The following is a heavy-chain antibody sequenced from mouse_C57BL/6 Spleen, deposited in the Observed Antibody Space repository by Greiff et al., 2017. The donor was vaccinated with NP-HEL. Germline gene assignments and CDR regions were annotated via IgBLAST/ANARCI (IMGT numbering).Heavy chain of an antibody. CDR2: ISSGSSTI. J-gene: IGHJ1*03. Sequence: EVQGVESGGGLVKPGGSLKLSCAASGFTFSDYGMHWVRQAPEKGLEWVAYISSGSSTIYYADTVKGRFTISRENAKNTLFLQMTSLRSEDTAMYYCARNNYYGSSPGFDVWGTGTTVTVSS. D-gene: IGHD1-1*01. CDR1: GFTFSDYG. CDR3: ARNNYYGSSPGFDV. V-gene: IGHV5-17*01.